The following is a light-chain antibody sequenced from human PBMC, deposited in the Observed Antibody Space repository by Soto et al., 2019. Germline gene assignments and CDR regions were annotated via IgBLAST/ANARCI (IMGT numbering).Light chain of an antibody. CDR3: QAWDSSTAWEV. Sequence: SYELTQPPSVSVYPGQTASITCSGDKLGDKYACWYQQKPGQSPVLVIYQDSKRPSGIPERFSGSNSGNTATLTISGTQAMDEADYYCQAWDSSTAWEVFGGGTKLTVL. CDR1: KLGDKY. J-gene: IGLJ2*01. V-gene: IGLV3-1*01. CDR2: QDS.